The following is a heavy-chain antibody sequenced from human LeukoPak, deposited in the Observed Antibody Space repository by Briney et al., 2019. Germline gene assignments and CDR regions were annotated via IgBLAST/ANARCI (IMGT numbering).Heavy chain of an antibody. V-gene: IGHV4-4*07. Sequence: SETLSLTCTVSGGSISSYYWSWIRQPAGKGLEWIGRIYTSGGTNYNPSLKSRVTMSVDTSKNQFSLKLSSVTAADTAVYYCARDHRSSGWYGGLDYWGQGTLVTVSS. D-gene: IGHD6-19*01. CDR2: IYTSGGT. J-gene: IGHJ4*02. CDR1: GGSISSYY. CDR3: ARDHRSSGWYGGLDY.